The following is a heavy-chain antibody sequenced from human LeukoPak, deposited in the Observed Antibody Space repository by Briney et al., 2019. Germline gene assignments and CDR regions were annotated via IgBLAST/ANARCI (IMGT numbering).Heavy chain of an antibody. V-gene: IGHV3-23*01. CDR1: GFTVSDYS. Sequence: GGSLRLSCAASGFTVSDYSMTWVRQAPGQGLEWVSAISGSGSYTDYADSVKGRFTISKDNSKNTVYMRMSSLRAEDTALYYCAKRRYDSSGHFDSWGQGTLVTVSS. J-gene: IGHJ4*02. CDR3: AKRRYDSSGHFDS. CDR2: ISGSGSYT. D-gene: IGHD3-22*01.